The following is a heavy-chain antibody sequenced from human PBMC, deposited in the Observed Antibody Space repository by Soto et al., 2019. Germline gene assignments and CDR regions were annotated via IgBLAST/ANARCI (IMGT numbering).Heavy chain of an antibody. J-gene: IGHJ4*02. V-gene: IGHV4-59*11. Sequence: QVQLQESGPGLVKPSETLSLTCSVSGGSISNHYWSWIRQPPGKGLEWICYIYYNGNTNYNPSLKSRVTMSVDTSRNQISLNLTTVTAADTAVYYCTRANWYSEYWGQGTLVTVSS. CDR1: GGSISNHY. D-gene: IGHD7-27*01. CDR2: IYYNGNT. CDR3: TRANWYSEY.